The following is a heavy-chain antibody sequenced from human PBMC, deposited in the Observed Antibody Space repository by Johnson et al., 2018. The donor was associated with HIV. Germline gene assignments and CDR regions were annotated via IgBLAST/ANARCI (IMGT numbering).Heavy chain of an antibody. CDR1: GFTFSSYG. J-gene: IGHJ3*02. CDR2: IWYDGNNK. CDR3: ARPQGTGDAFDM. Sequence: QEQLVESGGGVVQPGRSLRLSCAASGFTFSSYGMHWVRQAPGKGLEWVAVIWYDGNNKYYADSVTGRFTISRDNSKNPLYLQMNSLRAEDTAVYYCARPQGTGDAFDMWGQGTMVTVSS. V-gene: IGHV3-33*01. D-gene: IGHD1-1*01.